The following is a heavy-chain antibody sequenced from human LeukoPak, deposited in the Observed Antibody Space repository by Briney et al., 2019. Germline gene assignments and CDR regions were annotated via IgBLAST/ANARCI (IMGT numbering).Heavy chain of an antibody. CDR1: GFTFDDYA. CDR3: AKDVYSSGWYGPRDY. D-gene: IGHD6-19*01. J-gene: IGHJ4*02. Sequence: PGGSLRLFCAASGFTFDDYAMHWVRQAPGEGLEGVSGISWYSGSIGYADSVKGRFTISRDNAKNSLYLQMNSLRAEDTALYYCAKDVYSSGWYGPRDYWGQGTLVTVSS. V-gene: IGHV3-9*01. CDR2: ISWYSGSI.